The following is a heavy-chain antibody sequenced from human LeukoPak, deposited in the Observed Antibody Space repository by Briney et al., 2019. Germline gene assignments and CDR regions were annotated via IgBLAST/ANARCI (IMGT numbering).Heavy chain of an antibody. D-gene: IGHD4-17*01. Sequence: KPSETLSLTCAVYGGSFSGYYWSWIRQPPGKGLEWIGEISHSGSTNYNPSLKSRVTISVDTSKNQFSLKLSSVTAADTAVYYCARGIEDYDDFYYYYGMDVWGQGTTVTVSS. CDR1: GGSFSGYY. CDR2: ISHSGST. CDR3: ARGIEDYDDFYYYYGMDV. J-gene: IGHJ6*02. V-gene: IGHV4-34*01.